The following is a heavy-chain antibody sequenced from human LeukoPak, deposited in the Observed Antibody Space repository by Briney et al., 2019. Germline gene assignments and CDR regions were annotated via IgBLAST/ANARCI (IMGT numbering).Heavy chain of an antibody. CDR3: ARGYCSSTSCRTDYYYYGMDV. Sequence: GRSLRPSCAASGFTFSSYAMHWVRQAPGKGLEWVAVISYDGSNKYYADSVKGRFTISRDNSKNTLYLQMNSLRAEDTAVYYCARGYCSSTSCRTDYYYYGMDVWGQGTTVTVSS. J-gene: IGHJ6*02. D-gene: IGHD2-2*01. CDR1: GFTFSSYA. CDR2: ISYDGSNK. V-gene: IGHV3-30-3*01.